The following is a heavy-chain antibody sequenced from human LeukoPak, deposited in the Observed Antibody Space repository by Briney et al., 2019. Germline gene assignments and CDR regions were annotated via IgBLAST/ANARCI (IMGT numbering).Heavy chain of an antibody. CDR1: GNTFAGYY. J-gene: IGHJ5*02. V-gene: IGHV1-46*01. CDR3: ARASEGDWFDP. CDR2: INPSGGST. Sequence: GASVKVSCKASGNTFAGYYVHWVRQAPGQGLEWMGIINPSGGSTSYAQEFQGRVTMTRDTSTSTVYMELSSLRSEDTAVYYCARASEGDWFDPWGQGTLVTVSS. D-gene: IGHD3-16*01.